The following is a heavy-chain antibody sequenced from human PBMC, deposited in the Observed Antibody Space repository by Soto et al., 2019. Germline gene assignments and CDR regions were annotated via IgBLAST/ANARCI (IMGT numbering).Heavy chain of an antibody. V-gene: IGHV3-21*01. J-gene: IGHJ4*02. CDR2: ISGSSNSI. Sequence: GSLRLSCAGFGFAFSHYSMTWVRQATGKGLEWVSSISGSSNSIYYADSVKGRFAVSRDNAKNSLYLQMDSLRAEDTAVYYCTRGYDSGSYSPTYWGQGALVTVSS. CDR1: GFAFSHYS. CDR3: TRGYDSGSYSPTY. D-gene: IGHD3-10*01.